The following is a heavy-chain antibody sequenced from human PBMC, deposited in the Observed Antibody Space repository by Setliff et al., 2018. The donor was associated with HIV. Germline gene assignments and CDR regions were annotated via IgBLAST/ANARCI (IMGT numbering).Heavy chain of an antibody. CDR3: TTFSSGFSSDSVDY. D-gene: IGHD6-25*01. CDR2: IESKTDGGTT. V-gene: IGHV3-15*04. CDR1: GFTFSNAW. Sequence: GGSLRLSCAASGFTFSNAWMYWVRQAPGMGLEWVGRIESKTDGGTTDYAAPVKGRFTISRDDSKNTLYLQMSSLKTEDTAVYYCTTFSSGFSSDSVDYWGQGTLV. J-gene: IGHJ4*02.